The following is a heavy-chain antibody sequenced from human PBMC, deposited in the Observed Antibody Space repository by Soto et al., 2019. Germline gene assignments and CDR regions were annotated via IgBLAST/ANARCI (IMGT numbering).Heavy chain of an antibody. CDR1: GYTLTELS. CDR3: ATTYLVEAFDI. J-gene: IGHJ3*02. D-gene: IGHD3-10*01. V-gene: IGHV1-24*01. Sequence: QVQLVQSGAEVKKPGASVKVSCKVSGYTLTELSIHWVRQAPGKGLEWMGGFDPEQGKIIYAQKFLGRVSMAEDTSTDTAYMVLSSLSSVDTALYYCATTYLVEAFDIWGQGPMVSVSS. CDR2: FDPEQGKI.